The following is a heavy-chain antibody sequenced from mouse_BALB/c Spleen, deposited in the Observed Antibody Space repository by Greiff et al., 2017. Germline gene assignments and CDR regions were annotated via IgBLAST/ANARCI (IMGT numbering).Heavy chain of an antibody. CDR2: RWGDGST. J-gene: IGHJ2*01. D-gene: IGHD1-1*02. CDR1: GFSLTGDG. Sequence: QVQLKESGPGLVAPSQSLSITCTVTGFSLTGDGVNWVRQPLGKGLQWLGMRWGDGSTDYNNGLKSRLSISKDNSESQVFLQMNSQQTDDTARYYWAKEGWSLDFDYWGQGTTLTVSS. V-gene: IGHV2-6-7*01. CDR3: AKEGWSLDFDY.